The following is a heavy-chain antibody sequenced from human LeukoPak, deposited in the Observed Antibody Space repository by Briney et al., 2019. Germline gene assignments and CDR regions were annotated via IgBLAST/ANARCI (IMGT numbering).Heavy chain of an antibody. CDR2: IIPILGTT. J-gene: IGHJ3*01. V-gene: IGHV1-69*13. CDR1: GGTLISYA. D-gene: IGHD3-22*01. Sequence: SVKVSCKASGGTLISYAISWLRQAPGQGLEWMGGIIPILGTTNYAQKFQGRVTITADESTSTLYMELRSLRSEDTAIYYCARDDYYDSSAYRENPFDVWGQGTMVTVSS. CDR3: ARDDYYDSSAYRENPFDV.